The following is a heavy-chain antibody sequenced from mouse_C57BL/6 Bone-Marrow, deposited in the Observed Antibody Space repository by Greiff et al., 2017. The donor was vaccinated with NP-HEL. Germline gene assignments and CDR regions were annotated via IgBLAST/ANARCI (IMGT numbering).Heavy chain of an antibody. CDR3: ARSTMVTTVDY. V-gene: IGHV5-4*01. CDR1: GFTFSSYA. D-gene: IGHD2-2*01. CDR2: ISDGGSYT. Sequence: EVQGVESGGGLVKPGGSLKLSCAASGFTFSSYAMSWVRQTPEKRLEWVATISDGGSYTYYPDNVKGRFPISRDNAKNNLYLQMSHLKSEDTAMYYCARSTMVTTVDYWGQGTTLTVSS. J-gene: IGHJ2*01.